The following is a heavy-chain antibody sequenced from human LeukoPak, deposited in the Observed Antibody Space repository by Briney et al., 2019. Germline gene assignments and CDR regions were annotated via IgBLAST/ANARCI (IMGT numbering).Heavy chain of an antibody. CDR3: ARPSMVRGVIYYFDY. CDR1: GYSFTSYL. CDR2: INPGDSDT. D-gene: IGHD3-10*01. J-gene: IGHJ4*02. Sequence: PGESLKISCKGSGYSFTSYLIGWVRQMPGKGLEWMGIINPGDSDTRYSPSFQGQVTISADKSISTAYLQWSSLKASDTAMYYCARPSMVRGVIYYFDYWGQGTLVTVSS. V-gene: IGHV5-51*01.